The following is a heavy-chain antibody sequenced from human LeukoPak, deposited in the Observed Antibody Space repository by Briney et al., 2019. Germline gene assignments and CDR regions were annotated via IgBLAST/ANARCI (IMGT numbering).Heavy chain of an antibody. J-gene: IGHJ3*02. CDR2: INPTVGDT. CDR3: ARYGFSSSWQGGWHAFDI. CDR1: GYTLTSYY. Sequence: ASVKVSCKASGYTLTSYYMHWVRQAPGQGLEWMGIINPTVGDTIYAQKFQGRVTMTRDMSTSTAYMELSSLRSDDTAVYYCARYGFSSSWQGGWHAFDIWGQGTMVTVSS. D-gene: IGHD6-13*01. V-gene: IGHV1-46*01.